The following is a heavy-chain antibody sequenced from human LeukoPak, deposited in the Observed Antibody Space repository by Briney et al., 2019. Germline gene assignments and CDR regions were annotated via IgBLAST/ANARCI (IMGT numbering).Heavy chain of an antibody. CDR2: LCHSGGT. V-gene: IGHV4-38-2*01. J-gene: IGHJ4*02. CDR3: VADYYGRGDY. CDR1: GYFISSGYC. D-gene: IGHD3-9*01. Sequence: SETLSLTCAVSGYFISSGYCWGWIRQPPGKGLEWIGSLCHSGGTYYNPSLKSRVTMSADTSKKKFYLSLNSMTAADTAVYYAVADYYGRGDYWGQGTLVTVSS.